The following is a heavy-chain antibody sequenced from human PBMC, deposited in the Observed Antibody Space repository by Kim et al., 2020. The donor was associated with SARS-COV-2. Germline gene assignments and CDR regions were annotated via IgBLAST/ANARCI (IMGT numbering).Heavy chain of an antibody. V-gene: IGHV3-53*01. Sequence: GGSLRLSCAASGFTVSSNYMSWVRQAPGKGLEWVSVIYSGGSTYYADSVKGRFTISRDNSKNTLFLQMNSLRAEDTAVYYCASHPLWFGELLFDYWGQGTLVTVSS. D-gene: IGHD3-10*01. CDR1: GFTVSSNY. CDR2: IYSGGST. CDR3: ASHPLWFGELLFDY. J-gene: IGHJ4*02.